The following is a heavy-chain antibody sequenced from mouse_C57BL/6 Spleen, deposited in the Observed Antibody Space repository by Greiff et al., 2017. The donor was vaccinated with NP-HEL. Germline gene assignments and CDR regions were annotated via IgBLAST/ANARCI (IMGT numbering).Heavy chain of an antibody. D-gene: IGHD1-1*01. CDR2: INPNNGGT. CDR1: GYTFTDYY. V-gene: IGHV1-26*01. J-gene: IGHJ2*01. Sequence: EVQLQQSGPELVKPGASVKISCKASGYTFTDYYMNWVKQSHGKSLEWIGDINPNNGGTSYNQKFKGKATLTVDKSSSTAYMELRSLTSEDSAVYYCAYFNFPPSYYYGSSPFDYWGQGTTLTVSS. CDR3: AYFNFPPSYYYGSSPFDY.